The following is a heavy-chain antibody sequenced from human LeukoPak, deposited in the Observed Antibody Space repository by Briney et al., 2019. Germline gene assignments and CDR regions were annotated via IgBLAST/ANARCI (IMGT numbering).Heavy chain of an antibody. D-gene: IGHD3-22*01. V-gene: IGHV3-74*01. CDR3: ARVLSGSWDWFDP. CDR2: INTDGSRI. Sequence: GGSLRLSCAASGFTFSNYWMHWVRQAPEKGLVWVSRINTDGSRITYADSVKGRFTISRDNAMNTVYLQMNSLRAEDTAVYYCARVLSGSWDWFDPWGQGTLVTVSS. CDR1: GFTFSNYW. J-gene: IGHJ5*02.